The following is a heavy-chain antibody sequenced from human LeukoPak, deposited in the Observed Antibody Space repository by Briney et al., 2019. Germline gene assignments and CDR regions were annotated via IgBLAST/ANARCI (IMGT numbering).Heavy chain of an antibody. CDR3: ARQGNTTSLFDC. V-gene: IGHV4-34*01. CDR2: IYHSGST. D-gene: IGHD1-14*01. Sequence: PSETLSLTCAVYGGSFSDYYWSWIRQPPGKGLEWIGEIYHSGSTKYNPSLKSRVTMSVDTSKNQFSLKLSSVTAADTAVYYCARQGNTTSLFDCWGQGTLVTFSS. J-gene: IGHJ4*02. CDR1: GGSFSDYY.